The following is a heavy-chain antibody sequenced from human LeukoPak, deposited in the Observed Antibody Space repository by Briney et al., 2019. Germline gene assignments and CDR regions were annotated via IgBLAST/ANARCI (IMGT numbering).Heavy chain of an antibody. J-gene: IGHJ4*02. D-gene: IGHD3-10*02. CDR3: ARGALHVFDY. CDR2: ISTSGSTT. Sequence: GGSLRLSCAASGFTFSDYEINWVRQAPGKGLEWVSCISTSGSTTYYADSVKGRFTISRDNARNSLFLQMNTLTAEDTAVYYCARGALHVFDYWGQGTPVTVSS. CDR1: GFTFSDYE. V-gene: IGHV3-48*03.